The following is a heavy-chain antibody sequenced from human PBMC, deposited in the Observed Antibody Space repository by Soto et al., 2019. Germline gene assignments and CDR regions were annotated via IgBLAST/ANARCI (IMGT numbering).Heavy chain of an antibody. CDR1: GGSISTGAYF. Sequence: PSETLSLTCTVSGGSISTGAYFWSWIRQPPGQGLEWIGYIHHSGSAHYNPSLQSRVNISVGTSQRQFSLRLTSVTAADTAVYYCALTGGQDFWSGSRWFDRWGQGTLVTVSS. D-gene: IGHD3-3*01. J-gene: IGHJ5*02. CDR3: ALTGGQDFWSGSRWFDR. CDR2: IHHSGSA. V-gene: IGHV4-30-4*01.